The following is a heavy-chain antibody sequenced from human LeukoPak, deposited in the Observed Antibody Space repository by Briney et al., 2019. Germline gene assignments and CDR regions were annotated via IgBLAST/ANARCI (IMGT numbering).Heavy chain of an antibody. D-gene: IGHD3-22*01. CDR1: GFTFSSYE. Sequence: ESGGSLRLSCAACGFTFSSYEMNWVRQAPGKGLEWVSYISSSGSTIYYADSVRGRFTISRDNAKNSLYLQMNSLRAEDTAVYYCARQYYYDSSGYYDAYFQHWGQGTLVTVSS. CDR3: ARQYYYDSSGYYDAYFQH. J-gene: IGHJ1*01. CDR2: ISSSGSTI. V-gene: IGHV3-48*03.